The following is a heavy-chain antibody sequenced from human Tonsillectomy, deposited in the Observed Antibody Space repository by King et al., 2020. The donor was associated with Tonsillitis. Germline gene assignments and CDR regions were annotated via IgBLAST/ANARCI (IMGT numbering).Heavy chain of an antibody. J-gene: IGHJ4*02. CDR1: GFLLSTSGVG. V-gene: IGHV2-5*01. D-gene: IGHD3-9*01. CDR3: AHRDYDILTGPRGNFDY. CDR2: IYWNDDK. Sequence: ITLKESGPTLVKPTQTLTLTCTFSGFLLSTSGVGVGWIRQPPGKALEWLALIYWNDDKRYSPSLKSRLTVTKDTSKNQVVLTMTNMDPVDTATFYCAHRDYDILTGPRGNFDYWGQGTLVTVSS.